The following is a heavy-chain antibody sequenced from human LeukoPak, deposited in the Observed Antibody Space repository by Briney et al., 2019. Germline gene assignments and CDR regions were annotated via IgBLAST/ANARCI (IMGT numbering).Heavy chain of an antibody. CDR1: GFTFSTYS. CDR2: LSGSRDYI. V-gene: IGHV3-21*01. D-gene: IGHD2-15*01. Sequence: NPGGSLRLSCAASGFTFSTYSIMWIRQAPGEGLEWVSSLSGSRDYIYYADSVKGRFTISRDNSKSSLYLQMNSLRVEDTAVYYCARRGAGDYCFDYWGQGILVTVSS. CDR3: ARRGAGDYCFDY. J-gene: IGHJ4*02.